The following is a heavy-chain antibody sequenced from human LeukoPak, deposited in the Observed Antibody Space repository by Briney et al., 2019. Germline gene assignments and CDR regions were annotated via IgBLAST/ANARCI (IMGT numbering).Heavy chain of an antibody. D-gene: IGHD3-3*01. J-gene: IGHJ4*02. V-gene: IGHV3-30*04. Sequence: GGSLRLSCAASGFTFSSYAMHWVRQAPGKGLEWVAVISYDGSNKYCADSVKGRFTISRDNSKNTLYLQMNSLRAEDTAVYYCARPYDFPYWGQGTLVTVSS. CDR1: GFTFSSYA. CDR2: ISYDGSNK. CDR3: ARPYDFPY.